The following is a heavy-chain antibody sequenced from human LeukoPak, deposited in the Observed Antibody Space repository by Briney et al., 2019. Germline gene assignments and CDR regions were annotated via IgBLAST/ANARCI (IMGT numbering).Heavy chain of an antibody. J-gene: IGHJ4*02. CDR1: GFSFSSYE. V-gene: IGHV3-48*03. D-gene: IGHD2-8*01. Sequence: TGGSLRLSCAASGFSFSSYEMNWVRQAPGKGLEWVSYIGTSGTTINYSDSVKGRFTISRDNAKKSLYLQMNSLRAEDTAVYYCARNGLAANGYFDYWGQGTLVTVSS. CDR2: IGTSGTTI. CDR3: ARNGLAANGYFDY.